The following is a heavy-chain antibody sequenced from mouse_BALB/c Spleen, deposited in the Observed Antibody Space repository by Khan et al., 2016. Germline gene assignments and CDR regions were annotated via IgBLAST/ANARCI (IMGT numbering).Heavy chain of an antibody. V-gene: IGHV1S137*01. J-gene: IGHJ4*01. Sequence: QVQLQQSGAELVRPGVSVKISCKGSGYTFTDYTLHWVKQSHAKSLGWIGVISTYYGDATYNQKSKGKSTMTVDKSSSTAYMELARLTSEDSAIYYFATRSTMITTPGDMEYWGQGPSVTDSS. CDR2: ISTYYGDA. CDR1: GYTFTDYT. CDR3: ATRSTMITTPGDMEY. D-gene: IGHD2-4*01.